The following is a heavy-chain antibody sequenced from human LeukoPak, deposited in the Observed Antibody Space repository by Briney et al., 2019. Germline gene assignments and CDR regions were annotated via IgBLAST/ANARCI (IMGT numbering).Heavy chain of an antibody. CDR3: TTAGGY. Sequence: GGSLRLSCAASGFTFSNHWMSWFRQAPGKGLEWVGFVRSKTYSGTTEYAASVKGRFTISRDDSKSIAYLQMNSLKTEDTAVYYCTTAGGYWGQGTLVTVSS. CDR2: VRSKTYSGTT. V-gene: IGHV3-49*03. J-gene: IGHJ4*02. D-gene: IGHD3-10*01. CDR1: GFTFSNHW.